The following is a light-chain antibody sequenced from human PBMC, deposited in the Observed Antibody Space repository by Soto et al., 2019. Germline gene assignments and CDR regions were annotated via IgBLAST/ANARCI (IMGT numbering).Light chain of an antibody. CDR3: QQRSNWLT. J-gene: IGKJ4*01. V-gene: IGKV3-11*01. CDR2: DAS. Sequence: EIVLTQSPATLSLSPGERATLSCRASQSVSSYLAWYQQKTGQAPRLLIYDASNRATGIPARFSGSGSGTDFTLTISSLVPEGFAVYYCQQRSNWLTFGGGTEVEIK. CDR1: QSVSSY.